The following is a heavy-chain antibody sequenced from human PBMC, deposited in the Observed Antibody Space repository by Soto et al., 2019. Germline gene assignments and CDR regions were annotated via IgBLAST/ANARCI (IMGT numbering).Heavy chain of an antibody. CDR1: GFTFSTNA. J-gene: IGHJ4*02. Sequence: GGSLRLSCAASGFTFSTNAMSWVRQAPGMGLEFVSLISGSGNTIYYADSVKGRFTISRDNSKNTVSLQMNSLRAEDTAVYYCAKVGYDTYGYYLRSLDYWGQGTLVTVSS. CDR3: AKVGYDTYGYYLRSLDY. CDR2: ISGSGNTI. D-gene: IGHD3-3*01. V-gene: IGHV3-23*01.